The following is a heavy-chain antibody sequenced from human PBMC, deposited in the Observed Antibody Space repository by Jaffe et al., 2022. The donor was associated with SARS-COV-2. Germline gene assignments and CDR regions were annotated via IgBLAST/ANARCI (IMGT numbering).Heavy chain of an antibody. CDR3: ARGHVDYFFYGMDV. V-gene: IGHV3-53*01. Sequence: EVQLVESGGGLVQSGGSLRVSCAASGFIVSSNYMSWVRQAPGKGLEWVSFIYSGGSTYYADSVKGRFTISRDNSRNTLYLEMNSLRAEDTAVYYCARGHVDYFFYGMDVWGQGTTVTVSS. J-gene: IGHJ6*02. CDR1: GFIVSSNY. CDR2: IYSGGST.